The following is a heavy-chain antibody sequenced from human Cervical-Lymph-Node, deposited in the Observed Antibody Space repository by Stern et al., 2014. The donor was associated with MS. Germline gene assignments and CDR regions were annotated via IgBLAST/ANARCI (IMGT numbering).Heavy chain of an antibody. J-gene: IGHJ3*02. D-gene: IGHD3-22*01. CDR3: ARRDYYDSSGYYGDAFDI. Sequence: QVQLVQSGAEVKKPGSSVKVSCKASGGTFSSYAITWVRQAPGRGLEWMGEIVPMFATTKYPQEFQGRVTIIADGSTTTAYMELSSLRSEDTAVYYCARRDYYDSSGYYGDAFDIWGQGTMVTVSS. V-gene: IGHV1-69*01. CDR2: IVPMFATT. CDR1: GGTFSSYA.